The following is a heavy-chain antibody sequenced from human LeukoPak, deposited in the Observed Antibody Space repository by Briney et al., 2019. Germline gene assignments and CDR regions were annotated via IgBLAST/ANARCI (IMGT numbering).Heavy chain of an antibody. CDR2: IIPIFGTA. Sequence: SVKVSCKASGGTFSSYAISWVRQAPGQGLEWMGRIIPIFGTANYAQKFQGRVTITTDESTSTAYMELSSLRSEDTAVYYCAASWYCSGGSCYSIDYWGQGTLVTVSS. CDR3: AASWYCSGGSCYSIDY. V-gene: IGHV1-69*05. CDR1: GGTFSSYA. D-gene: IGHD2-15*01. J-gene: IGHJ4*02.